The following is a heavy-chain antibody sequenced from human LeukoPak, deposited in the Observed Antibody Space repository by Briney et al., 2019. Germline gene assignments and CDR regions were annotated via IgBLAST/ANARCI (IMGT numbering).Heavy chain of an antibody. J-gene: IGHJ4*02. D-gene: IGHD3-22*01. Sequence: ASVKVSCKASGYTFTGYYMHWMRQAPGQGLEWMGWINPNSGGTNYAQKFQGRVTMTRDTSISTAYMELSRLRSDDTAVYYCARITYYYDSSGYRFDYWGQGTLVTVSS. V-gene: IGHV1-2*02. CDR3: ARITYYYDSSGYRFDY. CDR2: INPNSGGT. CDR1: GYTFTGYY.